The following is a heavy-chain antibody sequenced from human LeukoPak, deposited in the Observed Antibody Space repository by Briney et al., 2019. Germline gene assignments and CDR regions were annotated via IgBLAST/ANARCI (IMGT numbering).Heavy chain of an antibody. Sequence: GGSLRLSCAASGFTFSNYGLHWVRQAPGKGLEWVAVISNDGSNRYYTESVKGRFTISRDNSKNTLYLRMSSLRAEDTAVYYCAKDLSRAHYYGMDVWGQGTTVTVSS. J-gene: IGHJ6*02. CDR1: GFTFSNYG. V-gene: IGHV3-30*18. CDR2: ISNDGSNR. CDR3: AKDLSRAHYYGMDV.